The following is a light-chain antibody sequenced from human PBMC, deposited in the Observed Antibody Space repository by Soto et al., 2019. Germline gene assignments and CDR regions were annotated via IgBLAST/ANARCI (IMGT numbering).Light chain of an antibody. CDR2: DNN. CDR3: GTWDASLSAYV. CDR1: GSNIGNNF. V-gene: IGLV1-51*01. Sequence: SVLTQPPSVSAAPGQRVTISCSGSGSNIGNNFVSWYQQLPRTAPKLLIYDNNKRPSGIPDRFSASRSGTSATLGISGLQTGDEADYYCGTWDASLSAYVFGTGTKVTVL. J-gene: IGLJ1*01.